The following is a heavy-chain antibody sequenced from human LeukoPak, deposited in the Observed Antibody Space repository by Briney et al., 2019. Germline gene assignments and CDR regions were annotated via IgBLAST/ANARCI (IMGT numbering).Heavy chain of an antibody. CDR3: ARTPTFGGVIVVPFDY. J-gene: IGHJ4*02. V-gene: IGHV4-34*01. D-gene: IGHD3-16*02. CDR2: FNHSGST. CDR1: GGSFSGYS. Sequence: PSETLSLTCAFYGGSFSGYSWSWLRQPPGKGLEWIGEFNHSGSTNYNPSLKSRVTISVDTSQNQFSLKLSSVTAADTAVYYCARTPTFGGVIVVPFDYWGQGTLVAVSS.